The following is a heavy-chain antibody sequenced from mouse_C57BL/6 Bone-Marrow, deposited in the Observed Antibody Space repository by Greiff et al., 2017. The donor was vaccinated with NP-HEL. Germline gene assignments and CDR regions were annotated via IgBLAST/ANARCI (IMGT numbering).Heavy chain of an antibody. V-gene: IGHV1-39*01. D-gene: IGHD1-1*01. CDR2: INPNYGTT. J-gene: IGHJ3*01. Sequence: VQLQQSGPELVKPGASVKISCKASGYSFTDYNMNWVKQSNGKSLEWIGVINPNYGTTSYNQKFKGKATLTVDQSSSTAYMQLNSLTSEDYAVYYCARCWYYGSSYAFAYWGKGTLVTVSA. CDR1: GYSFTDYN. CDR3: ARCWYYGSSYAFAY.